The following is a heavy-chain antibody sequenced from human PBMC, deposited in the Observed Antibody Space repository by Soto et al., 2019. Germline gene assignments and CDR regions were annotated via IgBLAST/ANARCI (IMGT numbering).Heavy chain of an antibody. CDR3: ASPWSGYDLDPFDY. D-gene: IGHD5-12*01. V-gene: IGHV3-23*01. Sequence: GESLKISCAASGFTFSSYAMSWVRQAPGKGLEWVSAISGSGGSTYYADSVKGRFTISRDNSKNTLYLQMNSLRAEDTAVYYCASPWSGYDLDPFDYWGQGTLVTVSS. J-gene: IGHJ4*02. CDR1: GFTFSSYA. CDR2: ISGSGGST.